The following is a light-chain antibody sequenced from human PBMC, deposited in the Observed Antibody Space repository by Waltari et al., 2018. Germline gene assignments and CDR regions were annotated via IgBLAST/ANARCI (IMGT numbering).Light chain of an antibody. CDR1: QGISTW. V-gene: IGKV1-12*01. Sequence: DIQMTQSPSSVSASVGDRVTIACRASQGISTWLAWYQQKPGKAPNLLIYAASTLQTGVPSRFSGSGAGTDFTLTISSLQPEDFATYYCQQASSFSITFGQGTRLEIK. J-gene: IGKJ5*01. CDR3: QQASSFSIT. CDR2: AAS.